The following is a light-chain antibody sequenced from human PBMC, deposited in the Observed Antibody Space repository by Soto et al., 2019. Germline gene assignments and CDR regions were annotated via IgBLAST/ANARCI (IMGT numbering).Light chain of an antibody. V-gene: IGKV1-27*01. CDR1: HDIRNH. Sequence: EIQMTQYPSSLSASVGDRATSTGGASHDIRNHLSWYQQKPGKVHKLLIHTSNTLQSEVTSRFSGRGSGTDFTLTISSLQPEDVATYYCQKHDTAPLTSGGGTKVDIK. CDR3: QKHDTAPLT. J-gene: IGKJ4*01. CDR2: TSN.